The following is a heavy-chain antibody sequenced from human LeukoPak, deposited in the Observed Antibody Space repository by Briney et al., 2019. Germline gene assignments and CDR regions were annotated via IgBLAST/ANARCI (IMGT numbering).Heavy chain of an antibody. J-gene: IGHJ6*02. Sequence: ASVKVSCKASGYXFTNYYIHWVRQAPGQGLEWMGIINPSGGTTTYAHKFQDRVTMTRDTSTSTVYMEVSSLRPEDTAVYYCARPTSIIPASNVYYYYYAMDVWGQGTTVTVSS. CDR3: ARPTSIIPASNVYYYYYAMDV. D-gene: IGHD2-2*01. V-gene: IGHV1-46*01. CDR1: GYXFTNYY. CDR2: INPSGGTT.